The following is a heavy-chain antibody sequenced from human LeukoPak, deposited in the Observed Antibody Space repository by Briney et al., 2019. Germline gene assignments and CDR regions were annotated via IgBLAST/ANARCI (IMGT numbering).Heavy chain of an antibody. D-gene: IGHD3-10*01. V-gene: IGHV3-33*01. CDR2: VWHDGSNK. Sequence: PGRSLRFSCTAPGFPFSSYAIHWTRQAPGKGLGWVALVWHDGSNKYYADSVKGRFTISRDNSKNTIYLQMNSLRAEDTAVYYCARELFGSGSCPDYWGQGTLVTVSS. J-gene: IGHJ4*02. CDR1: GFPFSSYA. CDR3: ARELFGSGSCPDY.